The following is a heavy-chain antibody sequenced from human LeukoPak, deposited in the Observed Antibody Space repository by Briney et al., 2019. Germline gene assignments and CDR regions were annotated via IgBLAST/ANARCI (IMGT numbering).Heavy chain of an antibody. CDR3: ARDLGVRGASPFDY. J-gene: IGHJ4*02. CDR2: IYYSGST. Sequence: SETLSLTCTVSGGSISSYYWSWIRQPPGKGLEWIGYIYYSGSTNYNPSLKSRVTMSVDTSKNQFSLKLSSVTAADTAVYYCARDLGVRGASPFDYWGQGTLVTVSS. CDR1: GGSISSYY. D-gene: IGHD3-10*01. V-gene: IGHV4-59*12.